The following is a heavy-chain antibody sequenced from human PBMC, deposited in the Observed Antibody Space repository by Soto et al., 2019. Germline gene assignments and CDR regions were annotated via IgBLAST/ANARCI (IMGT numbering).Heavy chain of an antibody. Sequence: PSETLSLTCTASGGSISGGGYYWSWIRQHPGKGLEWIGYIYYSGSTYYNPSLKSRVTISVDTSKNQFSLKLSSVTAADTAVYYCARVRAGYSSSSFDYWGQGTLVTVSS. J-gene: IGHJ4*02. D-gene: IGHD6-13*01. CDR2: IYYSGST. V-gene: IGHV4-31*03. CDR3: ARVRAGYSSSSFDY. CDR1: GGSISGGGYY.